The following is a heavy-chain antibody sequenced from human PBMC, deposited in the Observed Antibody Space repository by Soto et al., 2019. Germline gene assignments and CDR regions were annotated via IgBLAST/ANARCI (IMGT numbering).Heavy chain of an antibody. CDR3: ARGPTFGSSIDY. Sequence: VSCKASGYTFTGYYMHWVRQAPGQGLEWMGWINPNSGGTNYAQKFQGWVTMTRDTSISTAYMELSRLRSDDTAVYYCARGPTFGSSIDYWGQGTLVTVSS. J-gene: IGHJ4*02. CDR2: INPNSGGT. V-gene: IGHV1-2*04. CDR1: GYTFTGYY. D-gene: IGHD3-10*01.